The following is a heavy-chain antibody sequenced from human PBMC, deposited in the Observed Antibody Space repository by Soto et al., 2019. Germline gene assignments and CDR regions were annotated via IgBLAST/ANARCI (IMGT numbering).Heavy chain of an antibody. CDR3: ARDRVGRATVVPDDAFDI. Sequence: QVQLEQSGAEVKKPGASVRVSCEVSGYSITTYGTSWVRQAPGQGLEWMGWISGYNGKTRYAQKFQGRFTMTTDASTSTAYMELKSLRFDDTAIYFCARDRVGRATVVPDDAFDIWGQETMVTVSS. D-gene: IGHD2-15*01. V-gene: IGHV1-18*01. J-gene: IGHJ3*02. CDR1: GYSITTYG. CDR2: ISGYNGKT.